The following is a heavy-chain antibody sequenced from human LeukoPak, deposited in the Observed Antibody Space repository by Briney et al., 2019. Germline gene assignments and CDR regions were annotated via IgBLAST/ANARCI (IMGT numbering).Heavy chain of an antibody. V-gene: IGHV3-74*01. J-gene: IGHJ6*03. CDR1: GFTFSNYW. Sequence: GGSLRLSCAASGFTFSNYWMHWVRQAPGKGLVWVSRINEEGSNTDYADSVKGRFTISRDNAKNTLYLQMNSLRAEDTAVYYCASGSGSYRTPYYYMDVWGTGTTVTVSS. CDR2: INEEGSNT. D-gene: IGHD3-10*01. CDR3: ASGSGSYRTPYYYMDV.